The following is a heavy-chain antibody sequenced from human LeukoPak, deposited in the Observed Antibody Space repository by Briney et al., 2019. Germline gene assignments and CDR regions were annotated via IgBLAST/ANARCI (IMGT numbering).Heavy chain of an antibody. V-gene: IGHV3-53*05. D-gene: IGHD1/OR15-1a*01. CDR2: IYSGGGT. CDR1: GFTVSSNY. CDR3: TLTTFGVVYYFDY. Sequence: PGGSLRLSCAASGFTVSSNYMSWVRQAPGKGLEWVSVIYSGGGTYYADSVKGRFTISRDNSKNTLYLQLNSLRLEDTAVYYCTLTTFGVVYYFDYWGQGTLVTVSS. J-gene: IGHJ4*02.